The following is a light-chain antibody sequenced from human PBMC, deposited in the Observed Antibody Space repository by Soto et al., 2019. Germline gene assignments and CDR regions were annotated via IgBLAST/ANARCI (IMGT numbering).Light chain of an antibody. Sequence: SYELTQPPSVSVAPEKTATITCGGDNIGDKRVHWYRQKPGQAPVLLISYDSDRPLGIPERFSGSNSGNTATLTISRVEAGDEADYYCQVWDIMTDNYVFGGGTKLTVL. CDR2: YDS. CDR1: NIGDKR. J-gene: IGLJ1*01. V-gene: IGLV3-21*04. CDR3: QVWDIMTDNYV.